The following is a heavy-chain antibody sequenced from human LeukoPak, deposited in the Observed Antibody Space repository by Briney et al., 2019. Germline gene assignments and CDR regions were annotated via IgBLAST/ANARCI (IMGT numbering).Heavy chain of an antibody. CDR2: INPNSGGT. J-gene: IGHJ5*02. Sequence: ASVTVSFTASGYTFTVYYMHWVRQAPGQGLEWMGWINPNSGGTNYAQKFQGRVALTTDTSISTAFMELSNLRPDDTAIYFCARSVTYNWFDPWGQGTRVTVSS. V-gene: IGHV1-2*02. CDR3: ARSVTYNWFDP. D-gene: IGHD2-21*02. CDR1: GYTFTVYY.